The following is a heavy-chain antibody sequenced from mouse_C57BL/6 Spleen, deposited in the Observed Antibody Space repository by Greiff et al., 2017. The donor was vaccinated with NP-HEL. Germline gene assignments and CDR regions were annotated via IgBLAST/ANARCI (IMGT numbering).Heavy chain of an antibody. Sequence: VQLQQPGTELVKPGASVKLSCKASGYTFTSYWMHWVKQRPGQGLEWIGNINPSNGGPKYNEKFQSKATLTVDKSSSTAYMQLSSLTSEDSAVYYCARTLAATVVAGNYWGQGTTLTVSS. D-gene: IGHD1-1*01. CDR3: ARTLAATVVAGNY. V-gene: IGHV1-53*01. CDR1: GYTFTSYW. J-gene: IGHJ2*01. CDR2: INPSNGGP.